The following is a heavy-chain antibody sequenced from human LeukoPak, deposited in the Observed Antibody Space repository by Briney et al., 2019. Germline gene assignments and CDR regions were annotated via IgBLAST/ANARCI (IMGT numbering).Heavy chain of an antibody. CDR3: AKDARFGRSYSSSSGGYYYMDV. CDR1: GFTFSSYA. J-gene: IGHJ6*03. Sequence: PGRSLRLSCAASGFTFSSYAMHWVRQAPGKGLEWVAVISYDGSKKYYADSVKGRFTITRDNAKNSLYLQMNSLRAEDTAVYYCAKDARFGRSYSSSSGGYYYMDVWGKGTTVTVSS. CDR2: ISYDGSKK. D-gene: IGHD6-6*01. V-gene: IGHV3-30-3*01.